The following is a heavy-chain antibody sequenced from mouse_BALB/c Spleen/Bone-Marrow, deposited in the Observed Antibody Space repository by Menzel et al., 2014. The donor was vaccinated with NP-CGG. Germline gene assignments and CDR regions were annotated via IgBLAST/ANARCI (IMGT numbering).Heavy chain of an antibody. CDR1: GYSFTSYY. Sequence: QVQLQQSGPELVKPGASVKISCKASGYSFTSYYIHWVKQRPGQGLEWIGWIFPGSGYTKYNEKFKAKATLTADTSSSTAYMHLSSLTSEDSAVYFGARHYRYDAWFAYWGQGTLVTVSA. CDR2: IFPGSGYT. D-gene: IGHD2-14*01. J-gene: IGHJ3*01. V-gene: IGHV1-66*01. CDR3: ARHYRYDAWFAY.